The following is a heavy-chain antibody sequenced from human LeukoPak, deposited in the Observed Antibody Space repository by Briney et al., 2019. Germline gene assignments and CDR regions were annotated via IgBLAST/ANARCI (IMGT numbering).Heavy chain of an antibody. CDR2: ISSSGRAM. Sequence: PGGSLRLSCAVSGFTLSGYGMIWVRQAPGKGLEWISYISSSGRAMYYADSLKGRFTISRDNAKNPLYLQMRNLRAEDTAVYYCATEIVVRIDYWGQGTLVTVSS. D-gene: IGHD1-26*01. CDR3: ATEIVVRIDY. CDR1: GFTLSGYG. J-gene: IGHJ4*02. V-gene: IGHV3-48*03.